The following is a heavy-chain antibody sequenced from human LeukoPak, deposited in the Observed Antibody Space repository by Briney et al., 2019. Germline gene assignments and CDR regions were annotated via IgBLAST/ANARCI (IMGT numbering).Heavy chain of an antibody. J-gene: IGHJ4*02. D-gene: IGHD3-10*01. CDR2: IDHSGST. CDR1: GYSISSGYY. CDR3: ARRHYYGSGSYYY. V-gene: IGHV4-38-2*02. Sequence: SETLSLTCTVSGYSISSGYYWGWIRQPPGKGLEWTGSIDHSGSTYYNPSLKSRITISVDTSKNQFSLKLSSVTAADTAVYYCARRHYYGSGSYYYWGQGTLVTVSS.